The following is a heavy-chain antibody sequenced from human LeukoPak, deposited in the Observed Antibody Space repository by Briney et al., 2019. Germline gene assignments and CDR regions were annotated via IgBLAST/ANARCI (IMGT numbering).Heavy chain of an antibody. Sequence: GGSLRLSCAASGFTFSSFWMTWVRQAPGKGLEWVANIKLDGSEKYYVDSVKGRFTVSRDNAKNSLYLQMNSLRAEDTAVYYCARISSISYYFDHWGLGTLVTVSS. V-gene: IGHV3-7*01. CDR2: IKLDGSEK. CDR3: ARISSISYYFDH. J-gene: IGHJ4*02. CDR1: GFTFSSFW.